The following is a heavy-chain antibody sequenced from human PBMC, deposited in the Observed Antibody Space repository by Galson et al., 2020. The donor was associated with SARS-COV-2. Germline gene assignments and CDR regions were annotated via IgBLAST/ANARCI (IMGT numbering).Heavy chain of an antibody. D-gene: IGHD3-10*01. Sequence: GESLKISCAASGFTFSSYAMHWVRQAPGKGLEWVAVISYDGSNKYYADSVKGRFTISRDNSKNTLYLQMNSLRAEDTAVYYCARSGELAATQLLWFGELSLLGMDVWGQGTTVTVSS. J-gene: IGHJ6*02. CDR2: ISYDGSNK. CDR3: ARSGELAATQLLWFGELSLLGMDV. CDR1: GFTFSSYA. V-gene: IGHV3-30-3*01.